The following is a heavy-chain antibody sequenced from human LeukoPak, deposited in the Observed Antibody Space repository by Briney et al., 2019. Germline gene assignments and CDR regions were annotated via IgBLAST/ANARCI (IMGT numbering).Heavy chain of an antibody. D-gene: IGHD6-13*01. J-gene: IGHJ6*02. CDR2: ISHDGSNK. Sequence: SGGSLRLSCAASGFTFSSYAMHWVRQAPGKGLEWVAVISHDGSNKYYADSVKGRFTISKDNSKNTLYLQMNSLRAEATAVYYCARDLVAAAGIYYYYYGMDVWGHGTTVTVS. CDR3: ARDLVAAAGIYYYYYGMDV. CDR1: GFTFSSYA. V-gene: IGHV3-30-3*01.